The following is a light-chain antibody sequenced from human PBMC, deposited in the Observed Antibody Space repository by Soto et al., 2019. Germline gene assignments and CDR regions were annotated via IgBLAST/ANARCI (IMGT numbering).Light chain of an antibody. CDR2: DAS. V-gene: IGKV1-33*01. CDR1: QNINNY. J-gene: IGKJ5*01. Sequence: DIQMTQSPSSLSASVGDRVTITCQASQNINNYLNWYQQKPGRAPKLLIYDASNLEAGVPSRFRGSGSRPDFTFTISRLQPEDIATYYCQQYENLPTFGQGTRLQIK. CDR3: QQYENLPT.